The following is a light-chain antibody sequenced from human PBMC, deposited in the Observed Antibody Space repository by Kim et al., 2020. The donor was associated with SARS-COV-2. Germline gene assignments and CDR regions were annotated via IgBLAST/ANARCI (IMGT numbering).Light chain of an antibody. CDR1: LGVSKF. Sequence: ASVGDLVTITCRASLGVSKFVAWFQQKPGKAPRPLIYAASNLKSGVPSRFSGSGSVTNFTLTISSMQPEDFATYYCQQDNTYPLAFGQGTRMDIK. CDR3: QQDNTYPLA. J-gene: IGKJ1*01. V-gene: IGKV1-16*01. CDR2: AAS.